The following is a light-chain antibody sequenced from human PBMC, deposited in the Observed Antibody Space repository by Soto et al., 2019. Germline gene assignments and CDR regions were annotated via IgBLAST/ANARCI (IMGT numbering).Light chain of an antibody. V-gene: IGLV2-14*01. CDR1: SSDVGAYNR. CDR2: EVS. J-gene: IGLJ1*01. CDR3: NAFTTASTYV. Sequence: QSVLTQPASVSGSPGQSINISCTGTSSDVGAYNRVSWYQQYPGQAPKVIIYEVSNRPSGVSYRFSGSKSGNTASLTISGLQAEDEADYYCNAFTTASTYVFGTGTKLTVL.